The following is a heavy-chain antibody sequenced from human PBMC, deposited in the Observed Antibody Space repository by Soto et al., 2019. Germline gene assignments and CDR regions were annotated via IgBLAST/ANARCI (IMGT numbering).Heavy chain of an antibody. CDR1: GYTFTSYG. CDR2: MSPNNGNT. V-gene: IGHV1-18*01. D-gene: IGHD5-12*01. CDR3: ASAVDETGDGIDP. Sequence: QVQLVQSGAEVKKPGASVKVSCKASGYTFTSYGISWVRQATGQGLEWMGRMSPNNGNTNYAQKLQGRVTMTTDTSTTTAYADLRRLSLEDEAVAYCASAVDETGDGIDPWGQGTMVTVSS. J-gene: IGHJ5*02.